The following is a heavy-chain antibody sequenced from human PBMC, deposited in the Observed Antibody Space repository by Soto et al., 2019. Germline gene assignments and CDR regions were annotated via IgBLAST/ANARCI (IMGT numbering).Heavy chain of an antibody. V-gene: IGHV3-23*01. CDR3: AKTRGAMIYAISVYGMDV. D-gene: IGHD2-8*01. J-gene: IGHJ6*02. CDR2: ISGSADST. CDR1: GFSFSSFA. Sequence: EVQLLESGGGFIHPGGSLRLSCAASGFSFSSFAMNWVRQAPGKGLEWVSIISGSADSTFYADSVKGRFTISRDNSKKTLYLQINSLRAEDTAVYYCAKTRGAMIYAISVYGMDVWGQGITVTVSS.